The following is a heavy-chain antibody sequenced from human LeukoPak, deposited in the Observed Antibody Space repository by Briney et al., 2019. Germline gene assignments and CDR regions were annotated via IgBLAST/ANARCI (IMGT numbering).Heavy chain of an antibody. V-gene: IGHV3-30*14. CDR1: GITFSSYA. CDR3: ARGYYYMDV. Sequence: TGGSLRLSCAASGITFSSYAMHWVRQAPGKGLEWVALISSDGSNEYYADSVKGRFTISRDNSKNTLYLQMHSLRAEDTAVYYCARGYYYMDVWGKGTTITVSS. CDR2: ISSDGSNE. J-gene: IGHJ6*03.